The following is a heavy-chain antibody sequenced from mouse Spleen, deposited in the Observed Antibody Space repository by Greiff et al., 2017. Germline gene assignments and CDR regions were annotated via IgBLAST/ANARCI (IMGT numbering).Heavy chain of an antibody. D-gene: IGHD1-1*01. CDR3: ARPYGVALGAMDD. J-gene: IGHJ4*01. V-gene: IGHV1-50*01. Sequence: QVQLKQPGAELVKPGASVQLSCQASGYTFTSYWMQWVKQRPGQGLEWIGEIDPSDSYTNYNQKFKGKATLTVDTSSSTAYMQLSSLTSEDSAGYYCARPYGVALGAMDDWGQGTSVTVSS. CDR2: IDPSDSYT. CDR1: GYTFTSYW.